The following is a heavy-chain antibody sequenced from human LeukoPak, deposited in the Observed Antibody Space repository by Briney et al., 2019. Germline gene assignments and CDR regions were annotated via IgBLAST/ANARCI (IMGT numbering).Heavy chain of an antibody. V-gene: IGHV4-4*07. J-gene: IGHJ4*02. CDR3: ARDGPSDYYFDY. Sequence: SETLSLTCTVSGGSIRSYYWSWIRQPAGKGPEWIGRIYPSGSTNYSPSLESRVTISVDTSKNQFSLKLSSVTAADTAVYYCARDGPSDYYFDYWGQGTLVTVSS. CDR2: IYPSGST. D-gene: IGHD3-3*01. CDR1: GGSIRSYY.